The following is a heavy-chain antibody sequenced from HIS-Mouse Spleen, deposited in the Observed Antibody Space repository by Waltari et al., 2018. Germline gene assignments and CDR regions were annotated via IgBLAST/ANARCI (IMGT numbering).Heavy chain of an antibody. J-gene: IGHJ2*01. Sequence: QLQLQESGPGLVKPSETLSLTCTVSGGSISSSSYYWGWIRQPLGKGLEWIGSIYYSARTYYNPSLKSRVTISVDTSKNQFSLKLSSVTAADTAVYYCAREIPYSSSWYDWYFDLWGRGTLVTVSS. CDR2: IYYSART. CDR1: GGSISSSSYY. CDR3: AREIPYSSSWYDWYFDL. V-gene: IGHV4-39*07. D-gene: IGHD6-13*01.